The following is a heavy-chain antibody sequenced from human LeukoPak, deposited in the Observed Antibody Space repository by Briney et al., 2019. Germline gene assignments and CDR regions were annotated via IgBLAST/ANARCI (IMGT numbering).Heavy chain of an antibody. CDR2: ISSSGGST. CDR3: AYGDYDC. V-gene: IGHV3-23*01. D-gene: IGHD4-17*01. CDR1: GFTFSTYA. J-gene: IGHJ4*02. Sequence: GGSLRLSCAASGFTFSTYAMNWVRQAPGKGLEWVSTISSSGGSTYYADSVKGRFTISRDNSKNTLYLQMNSLRAEDTAVYYCAYGDYDCWGQGTLVTVSS.